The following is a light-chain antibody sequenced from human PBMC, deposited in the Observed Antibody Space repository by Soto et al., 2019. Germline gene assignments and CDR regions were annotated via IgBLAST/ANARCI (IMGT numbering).Light chain of an antibody. Sequence: DIVMTQSPDSLAVSLGERATINCKSSQSVLYRSNSKNYLAWYQQKPGLAPRLLIYDASSRATGIPDRFSGSGSGTDFTLTISRLEPEDFAVYYCQQYGSSPLTFGGGTKVDIK. CDR3: QQYGSSPLT. J-gene: IGKJ4*01. CDR1: QSVLYRSNSKNY. CDR2: DAS. V-gene: IGKV4-1*01.